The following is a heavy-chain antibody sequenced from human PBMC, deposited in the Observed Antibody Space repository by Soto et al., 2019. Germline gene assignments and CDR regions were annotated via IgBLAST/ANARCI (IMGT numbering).Heavy chain of an antibody. J-gene: IGHJ3*02. CDR1: GYTFTTYG. D-gene: IGHD3-22*01. V-gene: IGHV1-69*04. CDR2: IIPILGIA. CDR3: ARGDYYDSSGDDAFDI. Sequence: SVKVSCKASGYTFTTYGINWVRQAPGQGLGWMGRIIPILGIANYAQKFQGRVTITADKSTSTAYMELSSLRSEDTAVYYCARGDYYDSSGDDAFDIWGQGTMVTVSS.